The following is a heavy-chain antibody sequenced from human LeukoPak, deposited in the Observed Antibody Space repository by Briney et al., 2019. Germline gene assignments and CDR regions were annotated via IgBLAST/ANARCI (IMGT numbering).Heavy chain of an antibody. J-gene: IGHJ4*02. CDR3: AKGLAYYDTSGYLLNE. V-gene: IGHV3-9*01. CDR1: GFNFEDYA. D-gene: IGHD3-22*01. Sequence: GGSLRLSCTASGFNFEDYAMHWVRQTPGKGLEWVSGISWNSDAIGYADSVRGRFTISRDNGKNSLYLQMRNLRPEDTAFYYCAKGLAYYDTSGYLLNEWGQGTLVTVSS. CDR2: ISWNSDAI.